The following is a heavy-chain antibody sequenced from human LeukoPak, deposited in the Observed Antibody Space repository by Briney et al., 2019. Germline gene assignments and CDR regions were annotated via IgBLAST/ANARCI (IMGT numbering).Heavy chain of an antibody. CDR3: ARASSGWSKLFDY. J-gene: IGHJ4*02. CDR2: IKQDGSEK. Sequence: GGSLRLSCAASGFTFSSYWMSWVRQAPGKGLEWVANIKQDGSEKYYVDSVKGRFTIPRDNAKNSLYLQMNSLRAEDTAVYYCARASSGWSKLFDYWGQGTLVTVSS. CDR1: GFTFSSYW. V-gene: IGHV3-7*01. D-gene: IGHD6-19*01.